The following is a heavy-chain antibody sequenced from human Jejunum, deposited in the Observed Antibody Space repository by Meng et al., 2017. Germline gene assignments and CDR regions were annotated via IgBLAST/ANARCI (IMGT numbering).Heavy chain of an antibody. J-gene: IGHJ4*02. CDR2: ISGSSGDT. CDR3: AKDGDPSGYFAH. CDR1: GFTFRNYA. V-gene: IGHV3-23*01. D-gene: IGHD4-17*01. Sequence: GGSLRLSCVASGFTFRNYAMNWVRQAPGKGMEWVSSISGSSGDTYYPESMKGRFPISRDNSKNTLYLQLNSLTGDDTAVYYCAKDGDPSGYFAHWGQGTLVTVSS.